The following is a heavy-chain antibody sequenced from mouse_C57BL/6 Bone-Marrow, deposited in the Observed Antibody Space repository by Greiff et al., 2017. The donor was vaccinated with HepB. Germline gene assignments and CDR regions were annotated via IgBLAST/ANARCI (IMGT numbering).Heavy chain of an antibody. J-gene: IGHJ1*03. Sequence: VQLQQSGAELVKPGASVKLSCTASGFNFKDYYMHWVKQRTEQGLEWIGRIDPEDGETQYAPKFQGKATITADTSSNTAYLQLSSLTSEDTAVYYCALGYFDVWGTGTTVTVSS. CDR1: GFNFKDYY. V-gene: IGHV14-2*01. CDR3: ALGYFDV. CDR2: IDPEDGET.